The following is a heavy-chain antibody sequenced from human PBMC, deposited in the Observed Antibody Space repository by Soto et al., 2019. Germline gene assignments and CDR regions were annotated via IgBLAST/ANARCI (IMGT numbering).Heavy chain of an antibody. CDR1: GGSISSYY. V-gene: IGHV4-4*07. CDR2: IYTSGST. J-gene: IGHJ6*02. CDR3: ARGGYYGSGSSGGYYYYGMDV. D-gene: IGHD3-10*01. Sequence: SETLSLTCTVSGGSISSYYWSWIRQPAGKGLEWIGRIYTSGSTNYNPSLKSRVTMSVDTSKNQFSLKLSSVTAADTAVYYCARGGYYGSGSSGGYYYYGMDVWGQGTTVTVSS.